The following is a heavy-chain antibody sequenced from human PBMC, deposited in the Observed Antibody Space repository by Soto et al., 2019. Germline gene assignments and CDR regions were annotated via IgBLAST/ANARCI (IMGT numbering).Heavy chain of an antibody. Sequence: GGSLRLSCAASGCPFSNYAMTWVRQAPGKGLEWVSGISGSGGSTFYAGSVKGRFAISRDNSKNTLYLQMSSLRAEDTAVYYCALRYCSRTTCPPLNSYLYMDVWGKGTTVTVSS. J-gene: IGHJ6*03. D-gene: IGHD2-2*01. V-gene: IGHV3-23*01. CDR2: ISGSGGST. CDR1: GCPFSNYA. CDR3: ALRYCSRTTCPPLNSYLYMDV.